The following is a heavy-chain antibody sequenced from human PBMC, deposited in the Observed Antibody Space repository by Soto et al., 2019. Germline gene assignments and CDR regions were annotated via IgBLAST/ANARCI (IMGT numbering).Heavy chain of an antibody. J-gene: IGHJ6*02. CDR1: GGSISSYY. CDR2: IYYSGST. CDR3: ARESSRPANYYYYYGMDV. Sequence: SETLSLTCTVSGGSISSYYWSWILQPPGKGLEWIGYIYYSGSTNYNPSLKSRVTISVDTSKNQFSLKLSSVTAADTAVYYCARESSRPANYYYYYGMDVWGQGTTVT. V-gene: IGHV4-59*01.